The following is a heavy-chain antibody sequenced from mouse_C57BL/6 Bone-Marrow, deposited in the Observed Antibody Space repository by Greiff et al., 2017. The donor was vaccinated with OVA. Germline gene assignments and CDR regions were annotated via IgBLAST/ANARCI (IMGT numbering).Heavy chain of an antibody. CDR1: GFTFSDYY. D-gene: IGHD1-1*01. J-gene: IGHJ2*01. Sequence: EVQRVESEGGLVQPGSSMKLSCTASGFTFSDYYMAWVRQVPEKGLEWVANINYDGSSTYYLDSLKSRFIISRDNAKNILYLQMSSLKSEDTATYYCARGYGSSLFDYWGQGTTLTVSS. CDR3: ARGYGSSLFDY. CDR2: INYDGSST. V-gene: IGHV5-16*01.